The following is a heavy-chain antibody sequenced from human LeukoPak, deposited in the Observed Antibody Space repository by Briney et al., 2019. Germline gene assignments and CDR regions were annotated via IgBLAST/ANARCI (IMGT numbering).Heavy chain of an antibody. J-gene: IGHJ5*02. Sequence: GASVKVSCKASGGTFSSYAISWVRQAPGQGLEWMGGIIPIFGTANYAQKFQGRVTITADESTSTAYMELSSLRSEDTAVYYCARAEGYCTNGVCGWFDPWGQGTLVTVSS. V-gene: IGHV1-69*13. D-gene: IGHD2-8*01. CDR2: IIPIFGTA. CDR3: ARAEGYCTNGVCGWFDP. CDR1: GGTFSSYA.